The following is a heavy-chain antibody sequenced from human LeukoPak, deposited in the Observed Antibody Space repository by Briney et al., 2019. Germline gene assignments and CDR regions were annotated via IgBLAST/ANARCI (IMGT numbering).Heavy chain of an antibody. Sequence: GGSLRLSCAASGFTFSNFYMHWVRHAPGKGLEWVSRINSDGSGTMYADSVKGRFTISRDNAKNTLYLQMNSLRAEDTAMYYCARVRYCDSSSCYSYFDNWGQGTLVTVSS. CDR1: GFTFSNFY. J-gene: IGHJ4*02. CDR3: ARVRYCDSSSCYSYFDN. CDR2: INSDGSGT. V-gene: IGHV3-74*03. D-gene: IGHD2-2*01.